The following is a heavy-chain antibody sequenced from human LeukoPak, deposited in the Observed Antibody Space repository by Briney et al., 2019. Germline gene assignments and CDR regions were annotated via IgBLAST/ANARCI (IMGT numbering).Heavy chain of an antibody. CDR1: GGSISGYY. Sequence: KASETLSLTCTVSGGSISGYYWSWIRQPPGKGLEWIGRIYNSGSTNYNPSPKSRVTMSVDTSKNQFSLKLSSVTAADTAVYYCARDFLREYCGGDCYSKSNYWGQGTLVTVSS. V-gene: IGHV4-4*07. D-gene: IGHD2-21*02. J-gene: IGHJ4*02. CDR3: ARDFLREYCGGDCYSKSNY. CDR2: IYNSGST.